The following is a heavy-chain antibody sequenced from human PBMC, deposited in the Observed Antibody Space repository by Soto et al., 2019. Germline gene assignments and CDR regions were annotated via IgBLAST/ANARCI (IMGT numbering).Heavy chain of an antibody. CDR3: AINLNYYDSSGYSGPFDY. CDR1: GFTFSSYA. V-gene: IGHV3-23*01. Sequence: GGPLRLSCAASGFTFSSYAMSWVRQAPGKGLEWVSAISGSGGSTYYADSVKGRFTISRDNSKNTLYLQMNSLRAEDTAVYYCAINLNYYDSSGYSGPFDYWGQGTLVTVSS. CDR2: ISGSGGST. J-gene: IGHJ4*02. D-gene: IGHD3-22*01.